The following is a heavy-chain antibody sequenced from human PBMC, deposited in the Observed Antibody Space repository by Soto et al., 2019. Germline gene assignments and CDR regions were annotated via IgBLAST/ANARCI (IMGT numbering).Heavy chain of an antibody. J-gene: IGHJ4*02. V-gene: IGHV4-59*01. D-gene: IGHD2-21*01. CDR3: VRVANGSLFDY. CDR1: RGSINNSW. CDR2: CRYTETT. Sequence: QVLLQESGPGLVKPSETLSLTCTVSRGSINNSWWSWIRQPPGKRLEWVGSCRYTETTRSNPSLRGRVTMSVDTSNNKFSLKLTSVTAADTAVYYCVRVANGSLFDYWGPGKMVTVSS.